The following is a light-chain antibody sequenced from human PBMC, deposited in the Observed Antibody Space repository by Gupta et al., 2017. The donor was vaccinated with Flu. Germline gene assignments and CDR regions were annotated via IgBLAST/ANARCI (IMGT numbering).Light chain of an antibody. CDR2: GAS. Sequence: DIQLTQSPSLLSASVGDRVTITCRASQGIRNYLAWYQQKPGTAPKFLIYGASTLQSGVPSRFSGSGSGTEFTLTISSLQTEDFATYFCQQVNSYPNTFGQGTRLEIK. CDR1: QGIRNY. CDR3: QQVNSYPNT. V-gene: IGKV1-9*01. J-gene: IGKJ5*01.